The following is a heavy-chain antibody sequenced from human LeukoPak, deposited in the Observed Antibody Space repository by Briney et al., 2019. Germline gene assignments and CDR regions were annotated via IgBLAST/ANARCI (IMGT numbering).Heavy chain of an antibody. Sequence: SETLSLTCTVSGGSISSYYWSWIRQPAGKGLEWIGRIYTSGSTNYNPSLKSRVTMSVDTSKNQFSLKLSSVTAADTAVYYCARKYSSSWYNYFDYWGQGTLVTVSS. CDR2: IYTSGST. CDR1: GGSISSYY. D-gene: IGHD6-13*01. CDR3: ARKYSSSWYNYFDY. J-gene: IGHJ4*02. V-gene: IGHV4-4*07.